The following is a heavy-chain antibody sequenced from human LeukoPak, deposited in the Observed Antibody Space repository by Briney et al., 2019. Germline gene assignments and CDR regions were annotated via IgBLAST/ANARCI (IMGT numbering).Heavy chain of an antibody. Sequence: GGSLRLSCAASGFTFSSYNMNWVRQAPGKGLEWVSYISSSSDTIYYADSVKGRFTIFRDNAKNSLYLQMNCLRAEDTAVYYCATGLYGDSVAVDYWGQGTLVTVSS. V-gene: IGHV3-48*01. CDR3: ATGLYGDSVAVDY. CDR2: ISSSSDTI. D-gene: IGHD4-17*01. CDR1: GFTFSSYN. J-gene: IGHJ4*02.